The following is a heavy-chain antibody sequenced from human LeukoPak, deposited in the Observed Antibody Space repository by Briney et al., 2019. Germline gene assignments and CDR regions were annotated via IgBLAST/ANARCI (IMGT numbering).Heavy chain of an antibody. CDR1: GFTFSNYI. D-gene: IGHD3-10*01. J-gene: IGHJ4*02. Sequence: GGSLRLSCAASGFTFSNYIMNWVRQAPGKGLEWISYIGTSSSPIYYADSVKGRFTISRDNAKNSLYLQMISLRDMDTAVYYCARTQFGADYWGQGILVTVSS. CDR3: ARTQFGADY. CDR2: IGTSSSPI. V-gene: IGHV3-48*02.